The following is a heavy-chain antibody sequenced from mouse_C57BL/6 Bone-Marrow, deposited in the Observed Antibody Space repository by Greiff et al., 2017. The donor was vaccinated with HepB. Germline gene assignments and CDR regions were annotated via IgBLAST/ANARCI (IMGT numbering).Heavy chain of an antibody. Sequence: VQLQQSGAELVKPGASVTISCKASGYAFSSYWVNWVKQRPGKVLEWIGQIYPGDGDTNYNGKFKGKAPLTADKYSSTAYMQLSSLTSEDSAVYFCLWYFDVWGTGTTVTVSS. J-gene: IGHJ1*03. CDR1: GYAFSSYW. CDR3: LWYFDV. CDR2: IYPGDGDT. V-gene: IGHV1-80*01.